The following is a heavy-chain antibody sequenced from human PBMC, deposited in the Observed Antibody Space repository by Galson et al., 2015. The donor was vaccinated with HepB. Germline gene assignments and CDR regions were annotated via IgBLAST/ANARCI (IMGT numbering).Heavy chain of an antibody. CDR2: ISTNGVTI. J-gene: IGHJ3*01. CDR3: ATTKFGSGAYWTFDF. CDR1: NSTFSSYT. V-gene: IGHV3-48*04. Sequence: SLRLSCAASNSTFSSYTMNWVRQTPGKGLQWVSYISTNGVTIHYADSVKGRFTIARDNAKNTMWLQMNSLRAEDTAVYYCATTKFGSGAYWTFDFWGQGTLVTVSS. D-gene: IGHD2-15*01.